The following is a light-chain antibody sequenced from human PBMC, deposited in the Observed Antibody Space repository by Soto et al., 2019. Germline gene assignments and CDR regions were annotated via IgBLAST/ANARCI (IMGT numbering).Light chain of an antibody. CDR1: QSISSY. J-gene: IGKJ1*01. CDR2: DAS. CDR3: HQYNTYLWT. Sequence: IQMTQSPSSVSASVGDRVTITCRASQSISSYLNWYQQKPGKAPKLLIYDASSLESGVPSRFSGSGTGTEFTLTISSLQPDDFATYYCHQYNTYLWTFGQGTKVDIK. V-gene: IGKV1-5*01.